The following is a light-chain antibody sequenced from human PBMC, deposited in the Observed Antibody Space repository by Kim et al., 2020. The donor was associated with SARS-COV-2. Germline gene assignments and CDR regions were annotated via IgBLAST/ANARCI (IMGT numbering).Light chain of an antibody. CDR3: AAWDDSVNGWV. J-gene: IGLJ3*02. CDR2: RDN. CDR1: SSNIGINT. V-gene: IGLV1-44*01. Sequence: ELTQPPSASGTPGQRVTIPCSGSSSNIGINTANWYQQLPGTAPKLLIYRDNQRPSGVPDRFSGSTSGTSASLAISGLQSEDEADYYCAAWDDSVNGWVFGGGTQLTVL.